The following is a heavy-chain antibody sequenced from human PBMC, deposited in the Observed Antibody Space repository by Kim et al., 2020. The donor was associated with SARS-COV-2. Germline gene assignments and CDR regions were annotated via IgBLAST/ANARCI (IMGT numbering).Heavy chain of an antibody. CDR2: IRSKPKNYAT. Sequence: GGSLRLSCAASGFIFSGSTMHWVRQASGKGLEWVGRIRSKPKNYATEYTVSVKGRFTVSRDDSKNTAYLQMNGLKTEDTAVYYCATYTDYFFNYWGQGILVTGSS. CDR1: GFIFSGST. D-gene: IGHD4-17*01. V-gene: IGHV3-73*01. CDR3: ATYTDYFFNY. J-gene: IGHJ4*02.